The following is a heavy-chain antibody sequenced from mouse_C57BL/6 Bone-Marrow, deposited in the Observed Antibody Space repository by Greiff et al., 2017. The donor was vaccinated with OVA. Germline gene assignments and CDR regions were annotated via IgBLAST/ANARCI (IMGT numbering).Heavy chain of an antibody. J-gene: IGHJ4*01. CDR2: ISSGSSTI. CDR1: GFTFSDYG. V-gene: IGHV5-17*01. Sequence: EVQLVESGGGLVKPGGSLKLSCAASGFTFSDYGMHWVRQAPEKGLEWVAYISSGSSTIYYADTVKGRFTISRDNAKNTLFLQMTSLRSEDTAMYYCATGVAYAMDYWGQGTSVTVSS. CDR3: ATGVAYAMDY. D-gene: IGHD1-1*02.